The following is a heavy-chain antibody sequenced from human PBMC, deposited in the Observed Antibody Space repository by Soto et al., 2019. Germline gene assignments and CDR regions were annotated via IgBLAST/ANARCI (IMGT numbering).Heavy chain of an antibody. Sequence: ASVKVSCKASGYTFTTYDLSWVRQAPGQGLEWMGWISAYNGNTNYAQSLQGRVTMTTDTSTSTAYMELTSLTSDDTALYYCARVIGYYYALDVWGQGTTVTVSS. CDR2: ISAYNGNT. J-gene: IGHJ6*02. D-gene: IGHD3-22*01. CDR3: ARVIGYYYALDV. V-gene: IGHV1-18*01. CDR1: GYTFTTYD.